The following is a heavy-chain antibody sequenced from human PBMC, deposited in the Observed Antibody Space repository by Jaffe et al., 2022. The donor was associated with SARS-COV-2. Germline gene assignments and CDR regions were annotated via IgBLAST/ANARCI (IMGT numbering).Heavy chain of an antibody. Sequence: QVQLVESGGGLVKPGGSLRLSCAASGFTFSDYHMSWIRQAPGKGLEWVSYIYSSGSTIFYADSVKGRLTISRDNAKNSLYLQMNSLRAEDTAVYYCASSSSWSGGAFDIWGQGTVVTVSS. V-gene: IGHV3-11*01. CDR3: ASSSSWSGGAFDI. J-gene: IGHJ3*02. D-gene: IGHD6-13*01. CDR1: GFTFSDYH. CDR2: IYSSGSTI.